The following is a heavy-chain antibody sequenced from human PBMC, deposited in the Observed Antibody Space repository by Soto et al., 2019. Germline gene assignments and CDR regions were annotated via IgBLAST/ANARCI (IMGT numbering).Heavy chain of an antibody. J-gene: IGHJ6*02. CDR1: GGSISSDDYY. Sequence: PSETLSLTCTVSGGSISSDDYYWRWIRQPPGKGLEWIGYIYYSGSTYYNPSLKSRVTISVDTSKNQFSLKLSSVTAADTAVYYCARGYGSGSYYNLYYYYGMDVWGQGTTVTVSS. CDR3: ARGYGSGSYYNLYYYYGMDV. D-gene: IGHD3-10*01. V-gene: IGHV4-30-4*01. CDR2: IYYSGST.